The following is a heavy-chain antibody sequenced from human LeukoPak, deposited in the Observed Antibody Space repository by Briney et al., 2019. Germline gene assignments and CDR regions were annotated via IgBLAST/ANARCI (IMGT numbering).Heavy chain of an antibody. CDR1: GFTFSSYA. CDR3: AKPRAVGVNAFFDY. V-gene: IGHV3-23*01. CDR2: ITDSGGDT. Sequence: GGSLRLSCAASGFTFSSYAMSWVRQAPGKGLEWVSAITDSGGDTYHADSVKGRFTISRDNSKNTLYLQMNSLRAEDTAIYYCAKPRAVGVNAFFDYWGQGTLVTVSS. J-gene: IGHJ4*02.